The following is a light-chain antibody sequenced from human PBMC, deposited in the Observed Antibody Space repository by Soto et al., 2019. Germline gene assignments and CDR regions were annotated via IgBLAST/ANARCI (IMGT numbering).Light chain of an antibody. CDR1: QGISSA. CDR3: QQLKTYPFT. V-gene: IGKV1-13*02. J-gene: IGKJ5*01. Sequence: AIQLTQSPSSLSASVGDRVSITCRASQGISSALAWYQHKPGKAPKILIYDASSLQSGVPSRFSRSESGTECTLTISSLQPEDFATYYCQQLKTYPFTFGQWTRLEI. CDR2: DAS.